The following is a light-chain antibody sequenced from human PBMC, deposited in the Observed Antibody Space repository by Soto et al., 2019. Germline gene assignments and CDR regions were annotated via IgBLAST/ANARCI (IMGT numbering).Light chain of an antibody. V-gene: IGKV1-39*01. CDR3: QQGYNIILT. CDR2: SAS. Sequence: DIHLTQSPSSLSASVGDTVTITCRASQTIATYLNWWQHRPGTAPRLLVSSASNLHTGVPSRFIGSGSGADFTLSIRSLQPEDSATYFCQQGYNIILTFGGGTKVEIK. CDR1: QTIATY. J-gene: IGKJ4*01.